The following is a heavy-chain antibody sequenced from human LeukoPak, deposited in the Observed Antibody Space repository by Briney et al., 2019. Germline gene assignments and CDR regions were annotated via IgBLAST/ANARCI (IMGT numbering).Heavy chain of an antibody. D-gene: IGHD6-13*01. CDR1: GFTFSSYG. Sequence: SGGSLRLSCAASGFTFSSYGMHWVRQAPGKGLEWVAFIRYDGSNKYYADSVKGRFTISRDNSKNTLYLQMNSLRAEDTAVYYCAKEGSSSWSVYYYYYMDVWGKGTTVTVSS. CDR3: AKEGSSSWSVYYYYYMDV. CDR2: IRYDGSNK. J-gene: IGHJ6*03. V-gene: IGHV3-30*02.